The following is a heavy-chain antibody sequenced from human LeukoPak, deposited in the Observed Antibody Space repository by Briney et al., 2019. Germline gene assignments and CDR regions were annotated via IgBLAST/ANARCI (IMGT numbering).Heavy chain of an antibody. CDR2: ISSSGGII. CDR3: ARANHYDEGYYFDL. CDR1: GFTFSSYW. V-gene: IGHV3-48*04. J-gene: IGHJ4*02. D-gene: IGHD3-22*01. Sequence: GGSLRLSCAASGFTFSSYWMSWVRQAPGKGLEWVSQISSSGGIIHYADSVKGRFTVSRDNARNSLFLQMSSLRAEDTAVYYCARANHYDEGYYFDLWGQGTLVIVSS.